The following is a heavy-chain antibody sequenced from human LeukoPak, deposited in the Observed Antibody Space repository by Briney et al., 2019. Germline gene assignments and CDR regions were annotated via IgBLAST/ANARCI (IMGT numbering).Heavy chain of an antibody. Sequence: GGSLRLSCAASGFTFFNYWMSWVRQAPGKGLEWVANIDLEGSQRFYVDSLKGRFTISRDNANNLVYLQMNSLRAEDTAVYYCARDGGYYDILTGYSLDAFDIWGQGTMVTVSS. CDR2: IDLEGSQR. CDR3: ARDGGYYDILTGYSLDAFDI. D-gene: IGHD3-9*01. V-gene: IGHV3-7*01. J-gene: IGHJ3*02. CDR1: GFTFFNYW.